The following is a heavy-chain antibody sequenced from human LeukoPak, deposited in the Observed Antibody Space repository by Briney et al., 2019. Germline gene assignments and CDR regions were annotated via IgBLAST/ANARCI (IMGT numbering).Heavy chain of an antibody. Sequence: GGSLRLSCAASGFTFSSYGMHWVRHAPGKGLEWVAVISYDGSNKYYADSVKGRFTISRDNSKNTLYLQMNSLRAEDTAVYYCARAAVTTFDYWGQGTLVTVSS. CDR1: GFTFSSYG. J-gene: IGHJ4*02. CDR3: ARAAVTTFDY. V-gene: IGHV3-30*19. D-gene: IGHD4-17*01. CDR2: ISYDGSNK.